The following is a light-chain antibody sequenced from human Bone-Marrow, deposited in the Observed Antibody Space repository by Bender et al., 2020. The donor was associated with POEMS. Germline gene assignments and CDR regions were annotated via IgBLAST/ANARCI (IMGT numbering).Light chain of an antibody. CDR3: SSYTSSSNYV. CDR2: EVS. CDR1: SSDVGGYNY. Sequence: QSALTQPASVSGSPGQSITISCTGTSSDVGGYNYVSWFQQHPAKVPKLLIYEVSNRPSGVSNRFSGSKSGNTASLTISGLQAEDEADYYCSSYTSSSNYVFGTGTKVTVV. J-gene: IGLJ1*01. V-gene: IGLV2-14*01.